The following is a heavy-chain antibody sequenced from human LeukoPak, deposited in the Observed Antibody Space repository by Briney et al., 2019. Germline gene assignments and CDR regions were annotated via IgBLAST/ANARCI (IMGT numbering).Heavy chain of an antibody. CDR2: INHSGST. CDR1: GGSFSGYY. Sequence: SETLSLTCAVYGGSFSGYYWSWIRQPPGKGLEWIGEINHSGSTNYNPSLKSRVTISVDTSKNQFSLKLSSVTAADTAVYYCARGSAAVDFDYWGQGTLVTVSS. V-gene: IGHV4-34*01. J-gene: IGHJ4*02. D-gene: IGHD6-13*01. CDR3: ARGSAAVDFDY.